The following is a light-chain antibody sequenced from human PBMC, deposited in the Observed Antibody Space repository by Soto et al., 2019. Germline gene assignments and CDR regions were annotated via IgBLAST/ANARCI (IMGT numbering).Light chain of an antibody. V-gene: IGKV3-15*01. CDR1: QSVSSN. J-gene: IGKJ1*01. CDR3: QQYNDWPT. Sequence: DIVMTQSPATLSVSLGDRATLSCRASQSVSSNLAWYQLKPGQAPRLLLYGASTRATGIPARFSGSGSGTEFTLTISSLQSEDFAVYYWQQYNDWPTFGQGTKVDIK. CDR2: GAS.